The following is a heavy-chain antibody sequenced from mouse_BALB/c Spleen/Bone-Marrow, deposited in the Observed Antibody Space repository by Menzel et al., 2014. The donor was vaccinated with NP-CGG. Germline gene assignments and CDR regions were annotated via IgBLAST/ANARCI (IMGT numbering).Heavy chain of an antibody. J-gene: IGHJ2*01. CDR2: IDPANDNS. V-gene: IGHV14-3*02. CDR3: TRNYVSHYFDY. D-gene: IGHD1-1*01. Sequence: EVQLQQSGAELAKPGASVKLSCAAYGFNIKDTFIHRVKQRPEQDPEWIGSIDPANDNSKFDPKFQGKATLTADTSSNTAYLQLSSLTSEDTAVYFCTRNYVSHYFDYCGQGTTLTVSS. CDR1: GFNIKDTF.